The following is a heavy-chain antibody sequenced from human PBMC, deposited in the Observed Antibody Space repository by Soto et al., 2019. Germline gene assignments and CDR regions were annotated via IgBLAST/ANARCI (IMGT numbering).Heavy chain of an antibody. J-gene: IGHJ3*02. CDR3: ARGTYYYDSSGYPGAFDI. D-gene: IGHD3-22*01. CDR2: IIPIFGTA. CDR1: GGTFSSYA. V-gene: IGHV1-69*01. Sequence: QVQLVQSGAEVKKPGSSVKVSCKASGGTFSSYAISWVRQAPGQGPEWMGGIIPIFGTANYAQKFQGRVTITADESTSTAYMELSSLRSEDTAVYYCARGTYYYDSSGYPGAFDIWGQGTMVTVSS.